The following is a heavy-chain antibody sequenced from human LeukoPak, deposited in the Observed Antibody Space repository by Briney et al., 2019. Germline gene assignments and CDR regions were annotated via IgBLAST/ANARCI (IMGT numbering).Heavy chain of an antibody. V-gene: IGHV1-2*02. D-gene: IGHD1-1*01. CDR3: ARVASTTRRHDAFDI. Sequence: PLASVKVSCKASAYTFTGYYMRWVRRAPGQGLEWMGWINPNGGDTIYAQKFQGRVTMTRDTSISTAYMELSSLTSDDTAVYYCARVASTTRRHDAFDIWGQGTMVTVSS. J-gene: IGHJ3*02. CDR1: AYTFTGYY. CDR2: INPNGGDT.